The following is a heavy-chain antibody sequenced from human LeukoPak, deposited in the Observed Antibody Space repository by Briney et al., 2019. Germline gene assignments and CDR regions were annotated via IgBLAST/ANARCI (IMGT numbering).Heavy chain of an antibody. CDR3: ARYCGGDCYGFDY. D-gene: IGHD2-21*02. V-gene: IGHV3-53*01. CDR1: GFTVSSNY. CDR2: IYSGGST. Sequence: GGSLRLSCAASGFTVSSNYMSWVRQAPGKGLEWVSVIYSGGSTYYADSVKGRFTISRDNSKNTLYLQMNSPRAEDTAVYYCARYCGGDCYGFDYWGQGTLVTVSS. J-gene: IGHJ4*02.